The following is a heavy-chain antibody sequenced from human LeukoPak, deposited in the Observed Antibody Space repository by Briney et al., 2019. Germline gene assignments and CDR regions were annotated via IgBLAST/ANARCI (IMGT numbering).Heavy chain of an antibody. CDR1: GFTFDDYA. CDR2: ITWNSGIK. Sequence: PGGSLRLSCAASGFTFDDYAMHWVRQAPGKGLEWVSYITWNSGIKGYADSVKGRFTISRDNAKNSLVLQMNSLRVEETALYYCAKLGGAFDIWGQGTMVIVSS. D-gene: IGHD3-16*01. V-gene: IGHV3-9*01. J-gene: IGHJ3*02. CDR3: AKLGGAFDI.